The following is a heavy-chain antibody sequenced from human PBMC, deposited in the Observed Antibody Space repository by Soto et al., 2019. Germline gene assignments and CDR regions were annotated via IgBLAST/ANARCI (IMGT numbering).Heavy chain of an antibody. CDR2: ISGNGSDR. D-gene: IGHD3-10*01. CDR3: ARIDIVSGGYKDYYYMDV. V-gene: IGHV3-23*01. J-gene: IGHJ6*03. CDR1: GFTFSSYA. Sequence: GGSLRLSCAASGFTFSSYAMSWVRQAPGKGLEWVADISGNGSDRYYADSVKGRFTISRDNAENTLYLQMNNPRAEDTAVYYCARIDIVSGGYKDYYYMDVWGKGTTVTVSS.